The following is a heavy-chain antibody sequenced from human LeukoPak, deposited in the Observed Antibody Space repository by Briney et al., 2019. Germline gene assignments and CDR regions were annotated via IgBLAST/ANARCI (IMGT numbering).Heavy chain of an antibody. Sequence: GGSLRLSCAASGFTFSNAWMSWVRQAPGKGLEWVGRIKSKTDGGTADYAAPVKGRFTISRDDSKNTLYLQMNSLKTEDTAVYYCAFYYYGTRRFDPWGQGTLVTVSS. CDR2: IKSKTDGGTA. CDR3: AFYYYGTRRFDP. D-gene: IGHD3-10*01. CDR1: GFTFSNAW. J-gene: IGHJ5*02. V-gene: IGHV3-15*01.